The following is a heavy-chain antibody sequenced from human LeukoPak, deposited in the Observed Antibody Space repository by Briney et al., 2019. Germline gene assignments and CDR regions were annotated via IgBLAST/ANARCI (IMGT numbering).Heavy chain of an antibody. V-gene: IGHV1-18*01. Sequence: GASVNVSCKSSGYTFTSYGISWVRQAPGRGLEWMGCISAYYGNTNYAQNLRGRVTMTRDTSISTAYMELSRLISDETAVYSCAREYSSGWFVKVVTKTRYYYYMDVWGKGTTVTVSS. D-gene: IGHD6-19*01. CDR1: GYTFTSYG. CDR2: ISAYYGNT. CDR3: AREYSSGWFVKVVTKTRYYYYMDV. J-gene: IGHJ6*03.